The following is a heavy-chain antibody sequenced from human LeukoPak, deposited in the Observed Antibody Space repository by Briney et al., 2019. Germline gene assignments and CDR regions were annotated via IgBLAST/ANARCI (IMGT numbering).Heavy chain of an antibody. Sequence: GGSLRLSCAASGFTFSSYDISWVRQAPGKGLEWVANIKQDGSEKYYVDSVKGRFTISRDNAKNSLYLQMNSLRAEDTAVYYCAREWDIVVVPAALNWFDPWGQGTLVTVSS. J-gene: IGHJ5*02. CDR3: AREWDIVVVPAALNWFDP. CDR1: GFTFSSYD. CDR2: IKQDGSEK. D-gene: IGHD2-2*01. V-gene: IGHV3-7*01.